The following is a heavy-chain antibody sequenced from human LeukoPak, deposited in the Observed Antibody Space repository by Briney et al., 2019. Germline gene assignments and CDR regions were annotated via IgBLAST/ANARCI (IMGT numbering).Heavy chain of an antibody. CDR1: GGTFSSYA. D-gene: IGHD6-13*01. CDR3: ARDQVLGQQLVPYYYYGMDV. V-gene: IGHV1-69*04. Sequence: GASVKVSCKASGGTFSSYAISWVRQAPGQGVGWMGRIIPILGIANYAQKFHGRVTITADKSTSTAYMELSSLRSEDTAVYYCARDQVLGQQLVPYYYYGMDVWGQGTTVTVSS. J-gene: IGHJ6*02. CDR2: IIPILGIA.